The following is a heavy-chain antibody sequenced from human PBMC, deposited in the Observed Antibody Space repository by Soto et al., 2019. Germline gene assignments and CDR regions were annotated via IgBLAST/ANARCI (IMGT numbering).Heavy chain of an antibody. CDR2: INHSGST. V-gene: IGHV4-34*01. D-gene: IGHD3-22*01. CDR3: ARSQYGSSGYHDAFVS. Sequence: SETLSLTCAVYGGSFSGYYWSWIRQPPGKGLEWIGEINHSGSTNYNPSLKSRVTISVDTSKNQFSLKLSSVTAADTAVYYCARSQYGSSGYHDAFVSSGRGTRIIVSS. CDR1: GGSFSGYY. J-gene: IGHJ3*02.